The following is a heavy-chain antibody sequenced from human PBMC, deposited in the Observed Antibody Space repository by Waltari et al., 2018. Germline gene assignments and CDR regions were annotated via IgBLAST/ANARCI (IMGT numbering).Heavy chain of an antibody. J-gene: IGHJ4*02. V-gene: IGHV3-23*01. Sequence: EEHLLESGGGLAQPGGSLRLSCAASGFNFISYAMSWVRQAPGKGLELVSGISDSGVTTKYADSVKGRFTVSRDNSKNTVFLHLNSLRAEDTAIYYCARHLYSIDYLELAKWGQGTLVTVSS. CDR3: ARHLYSIDYLELAK. CDR2: ISDSGVTT. D-gene: IGHD3-22*01. CDR1: GFNFISYA.